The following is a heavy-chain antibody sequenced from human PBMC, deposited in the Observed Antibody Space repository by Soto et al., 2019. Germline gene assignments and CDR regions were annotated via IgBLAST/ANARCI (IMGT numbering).Heavy chain of an antibody. V-gene: IGHV3-53*01. Sequence: GGSLRLSCAASGFTVSSNYMNWVRQAPGKGLERVSVIYSDDRTYYADSVKGRFTISRDNSKNTVYLQLNSLRAEDTAVYYCTRERFLEWLVGVRFWAFDNWGQGTMVTVSS. J-gene: IGHJ3*02. D-gene: IGHD3-3*01. CDR1: GFTVSSNY. CDR3: TRERFLEWLVGVRFWAFDN. CDR2: IYSDDRT.